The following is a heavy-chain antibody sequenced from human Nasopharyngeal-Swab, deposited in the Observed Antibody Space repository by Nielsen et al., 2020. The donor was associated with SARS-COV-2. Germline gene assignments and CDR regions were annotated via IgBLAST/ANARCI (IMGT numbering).Heavy chain of an antibody. D-gene: IGHD1-26*01. Sequence: GGSLRLSCAASGFTFSSYWMHWVRQAPGKGLVWVSRINSDGSSTSYADSVKGRFTISRDNAKNSLYLQMNSLRDEDTAVYYCARDLQRREYSGSYLGYFDYWGQGTLVTVSS. CDR1: GFTFSSYW. CDR3: ARDLQRREYSGSYLGYFDY. J-gene: IGHJ4*02. CDR2: INSDGSST. V-gene: IGHV3-74*01.